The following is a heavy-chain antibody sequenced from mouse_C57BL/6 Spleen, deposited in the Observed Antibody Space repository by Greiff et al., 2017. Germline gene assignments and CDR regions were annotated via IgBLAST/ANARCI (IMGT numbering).Heavy chain of an antibody. CDR3: ARKVDSSGYEGFAY. CDR1: GYTFTDYN. J-gene: IGHJ3*01. CDR2: INPNNGGT. D-gene: IGHD3-2*02. V-gene: IGHV1-18*01. Sequence: VQLQQSGPELVKPGASVKIPCKASGYTFTDYNMDWVKQSHGKSLEWIGDINPNNGGTIYNQKFKGKATLTVDKSSSTAYMELRSLTSEDTAVYYCARKVDSSGYEGFAYWGQGTLVTVSA.